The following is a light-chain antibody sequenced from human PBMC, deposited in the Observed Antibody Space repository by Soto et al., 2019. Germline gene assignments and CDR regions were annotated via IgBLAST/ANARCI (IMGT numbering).Light chain of an antibody. V-gene: IGKV1-5*01. CDR2: DAS. J-gene: IGKJ1*01. Sequence: DVQMTQSPSTLSASVGDRVTITCRASQTINIWLAWYHQKPGKAPNLLIYDASTLERGVPSRISGSGSGTEFALTISSLQPDDFGTYYCQQCHSFPWTFGQGTKVEIK. CDR1: QTINIW. CDR3: QQCHSFPWT.